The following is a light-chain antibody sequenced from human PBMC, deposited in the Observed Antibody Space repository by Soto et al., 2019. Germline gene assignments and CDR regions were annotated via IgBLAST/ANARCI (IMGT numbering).Light chain of an antibody. CDR2: DAS. CDR1: QNINNY. CDR3: LQEHDYPRT. J-gene: IGKJ2*01. V-gene: IGKV1-33*01. Sequence: DIQMTQSPSSLSASVGDRVTITCQASQNINNYLNWYQQKPGRAPKLLIYDASNLEAGVPSRFRGSGSGTDFTFTISRLQPEDIATYYCLQEHDYPRTFGQGTKVDIK.